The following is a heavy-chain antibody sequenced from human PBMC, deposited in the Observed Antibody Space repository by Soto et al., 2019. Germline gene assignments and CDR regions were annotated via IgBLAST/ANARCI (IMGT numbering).Heavy chain of an antibody. J-gene: IGHJ6*02. CDR1: GYTFTSYG. CDR2: ISAYNGNT. V-gene: IGHV1-18*01. CDR3: ARGGYYDFWSGLTRAVSNYGMDV. Sequence: QVQLVQSGAEVKKPGASVKVSCKASGYTFTSYGISWVRQAPGQGLEWMGWISAYNGNTNYAQKLQGRVTMTTDTSPSKAYRELRSLRSDDTAVYYCARGGYYDFWSGLTRAVSNYGMDVWGQGTTVTVSS. D-gene: IGHD3-3*01.